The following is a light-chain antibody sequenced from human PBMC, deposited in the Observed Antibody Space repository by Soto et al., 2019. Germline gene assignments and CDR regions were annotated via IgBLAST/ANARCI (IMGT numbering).Light chain of an antibody. Sequence: QSALTQPRAVSGSPGQSVTISCTGTSSDVCGYNYVSWYQQHPGNAPKLMIYDVSKRPSGVPDRFSGSKSGNTASLTISGLQADDEADYYCCSYAGSYPYVVFGGGTKLTVL. J-gene: IGLJ2*01. CDR3: CSYAGSYPYVV. CDR1: SSDVCGYNY. V-gene: IGLV2-11*01. CDR2: DVS.